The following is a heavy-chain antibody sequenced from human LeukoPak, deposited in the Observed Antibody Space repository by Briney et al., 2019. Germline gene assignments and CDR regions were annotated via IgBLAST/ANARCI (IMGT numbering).Heavy chain of an antibody. CDR2: ISGSGGST. CDR1: GFTFSSYA. Sequence: PGGSLRLSCAASGFTFSSYAMSWVRQAPGQGLEWVSAISGSGGSTYYADSVKGRFTISRDNSKKTLYPLMNSLRAEDTAVYYCAKKSWDFYDSSGRPSYFDYWGQGTLVTVSS. J-gene: IGHJ4*02. D-gene: IGHD3-22*01. CDR3: AKKSWDFYDSSGRPSYFDY. V-gene: IGHV3-23*01.